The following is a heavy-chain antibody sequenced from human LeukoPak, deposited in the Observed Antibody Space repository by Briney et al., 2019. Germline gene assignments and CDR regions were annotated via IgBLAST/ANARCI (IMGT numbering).Heavy chain of an antibody. CDR2: IYYSGST. CDR3: ASIVVVPAAGYYYYYYMDV. CDR1: GGSISNYY. J-gene: IGHJ6*03. D-gene: IGHD2-2*01. V-gene: IGHV4-59*12. Sequence: SETLSLTCTVSGGSISNYYWSWIRQPPGKGLEWIGYIYYSGSTNYNPSLKSRVTISVDKSKNQFSLKLSSVTAADTAVYYCASIVVVPAAGYYYYYYMDVWGKGTTVTVSS.